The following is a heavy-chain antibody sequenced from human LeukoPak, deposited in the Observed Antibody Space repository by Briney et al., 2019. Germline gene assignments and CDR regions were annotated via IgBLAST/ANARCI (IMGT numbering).Heavy chain of an antibody. D-gene: IGHD2-15*01. CDR2: ISSSGSTI. Sequence: GGSLRLSCAASGFTFSDYYMSWIRQAPGKGLEWVSYISSSGSTIYYADSVKGRFTISRDSAKNSLYLQMNSLRAEDTAVYYCARVSVAVCSGGSCYSGRYYYYYMDVWGKGTTVTISS. CDR3: ARVSVAVCSGGSCYSGRYYYYYMDV. V-gene: IGHV3-11*01. J-gene: IGHJ6*03. CDR1: GFTFSDYY.